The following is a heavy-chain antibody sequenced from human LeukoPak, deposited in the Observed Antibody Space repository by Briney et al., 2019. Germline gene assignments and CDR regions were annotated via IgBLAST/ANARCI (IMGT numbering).Heavy chain of an antibody. CDR1: GFTFDDYA. D-gene: IGHD3-10*01. V-gene: IGHV3-9*01. Sequence: GRSLRLSCAASGFTFDDYAMHWVRQAPGKGLEWVSGISWNSGSIGYADSVKGRFTISRDNAKNSLYLQMNSLRAEDTAVYYCARSPVYYGSGSYYNIDYWGQGTLVTVSS. CDR3: ARSPVYYGSGSYYNIDY. CDR2: ISWNSGSI. J-gene: IGHJ4*02.